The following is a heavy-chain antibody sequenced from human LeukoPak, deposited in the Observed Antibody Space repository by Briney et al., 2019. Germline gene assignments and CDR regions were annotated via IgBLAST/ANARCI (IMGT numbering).Heavy chain of an antibody. Sequence: GGSLRLSCAASGFTFDDYAMHWVRQAPGKGLEWVSGISWNSGSIGYADSVKGRFTISRDNAKNSLYLQMNSLRAEDTALYYCAKVAVSPYYFDYWGQGTLVTVSS. D-gene: IGHD2-21*01. V-gene: IGHV3-9*01. CDR3: AKVAVSPYYFDY. CDR2: ISWNSGSI. CDR1: GFTFDDYA. J-gene: IGHJ4*02.